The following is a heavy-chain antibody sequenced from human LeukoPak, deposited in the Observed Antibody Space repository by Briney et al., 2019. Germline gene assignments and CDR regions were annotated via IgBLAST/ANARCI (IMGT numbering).Heavy chain of an antibody. CDR3: ATQNDFYCSGGSCYVLDPDAFDI. D-gene: IGHD2-15*01. V-gene: IGHV3-7*03. CDR1: RFTFSRYW. Sequence: GGSLRLSCAASRFTFSRYWMTWVRQAPGRGLEGVANINKEGSEKYYVDSVKGRFTISRDNAKNSLFLQMNSLRAEDTALYYCATQNDFYCSGGSCYVLDPDAFDIWGQGTMVTVSS. CDR2: INKEGSEK. J-gene: IGHJ3*02.